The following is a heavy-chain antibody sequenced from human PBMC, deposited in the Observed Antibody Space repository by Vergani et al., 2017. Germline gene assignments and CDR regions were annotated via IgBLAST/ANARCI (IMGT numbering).Heavy chain of an antibody. Sequence: QVQLQESGPGLVKPSETLSLTCTVSGGSISSSSYYWGWIRQPPGKGLEWIGSIYYSGSTYYNPSLKSRVTISVDTSKNQFSLKLSSVTAADTAVYYCARGRPSPLSGSYYYYWGQGTLVTVSS. D-gene: IGHD1-26*01. CDR1: GGSISSSSYY. V-gene: IGHV4-39*07. CDR3: ARGRPSPLSGSYYYY. CDR2: IYYSGST. J-gene: IGHJ4*02.